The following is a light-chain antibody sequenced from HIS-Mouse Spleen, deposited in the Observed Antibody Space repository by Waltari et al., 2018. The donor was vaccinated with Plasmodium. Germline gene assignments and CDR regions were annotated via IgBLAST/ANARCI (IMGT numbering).Light chain of an antibody. CDR2: GNN. V-gene: IGLV1-47*01. J-gene: IGLJ1*01. Sequence: QSVLTQPPSASGTPGQRVTISCSGSSSNIGSNYVYWYQQLPGTAPKLLIDGNNQRPSGVPDRFSGAKAGTHASLAISGLRSEDEADDYCAAWDDSLSGYVFGTGTKVTVL. CDR1: SSNIGSNY. CDR3: AAWDDSLSGYV.